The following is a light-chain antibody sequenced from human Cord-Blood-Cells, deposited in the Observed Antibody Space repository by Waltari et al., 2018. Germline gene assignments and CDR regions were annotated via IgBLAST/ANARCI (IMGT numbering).Light chain of an antibody. Sequence: DIQMTQSPSSLSASVGDRVTITCRASQSISSYLNWYQQKPGKAPKLLIYAASSLQSGVPSRFSGSGSGTDFTLTISSLLPEDFATYYCQPSYSTPYTFGQGTKLEIK. CDR2: AAS. V-gene: IGKV1-39*01. J-gene: IGKJ2*01. CDR1: QSISSY. CDR3: QPSYSTPYT.